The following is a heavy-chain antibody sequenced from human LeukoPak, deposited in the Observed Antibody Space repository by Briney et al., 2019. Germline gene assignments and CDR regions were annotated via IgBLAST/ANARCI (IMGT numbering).Heavy chain of an antibody. V-gene: IGHV4-39*01. CDR1: GGSISSSSYY. CDR2: NYYAGGT. J-gene: IGHJ6*02. Sequence: SGTLSLTCTVSGGSISSSSYYRGWIRQPPGRGLDWIVTNYYAGGTYYNPSLKSRVTISVDTSKNQFSLRLSSVTAADTAVYYCARGFGESEYYYYGMDVWGQGTTVTVSS. D-gene: IGHD3-10*01. CDR3: ARGFGESEYYYYGMDV.